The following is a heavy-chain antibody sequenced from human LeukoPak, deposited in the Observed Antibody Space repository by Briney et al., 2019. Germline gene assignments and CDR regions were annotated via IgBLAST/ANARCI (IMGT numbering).Heavy chain of an antibody. CDR2: IYYSGST. CDR3: ASQPAGDPFDY. Sequence: RSSETLSLTCTVSGGSISSYYWSWIRQPPGKGLEWIGYIYYSGSTNYNPSLKSRVTISVDTSKNQFSLKLSSVTAADTAVYYCASQPAGDPFDYWGQGTLVTVSS. V-gene: IGHV4-59*01. D-gene: IGHD1-14*01. J-gene: IGHJ4*02. CDR1: GGSISSYY.